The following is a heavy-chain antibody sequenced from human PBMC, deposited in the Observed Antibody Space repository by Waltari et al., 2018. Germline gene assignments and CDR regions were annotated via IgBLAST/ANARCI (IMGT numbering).Heavy chain of an antibody. J-gene: IGHJ3*02. CDR3: AKEIRSEGGDI. CDR2: ISDDGSNK. D-gene: IGHD1-26*01. Sequence: QVQLVESGGGVVQPGRSLRLSCAASGFTFSSYGMHWVRQAPGKGLGGVAVISDDGSNKYYADAVKGRFTISRDNSKNTLYLQMNSLRAEDTAVYYCAKEIRSEGGDIWGQGTMVTVSS. V-gene: IGHV3-30*18. CDR1: GFTFSSYG.